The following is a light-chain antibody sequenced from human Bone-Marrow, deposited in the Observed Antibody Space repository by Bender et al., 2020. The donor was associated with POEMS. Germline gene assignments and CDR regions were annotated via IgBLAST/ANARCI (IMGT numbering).Light chain of an antibody. CDR1: SSNIGAHA. CDR2: SSH. J-gene: IGLJ3*02. Sequence: QSVLTQPPSASGTTGQRVTISCSGGSSNIGAHAVNWYQHLPGTAPKLLIYSSHRRPSEVPDRFSGSRSGTSASLAISGLQCEDEADYYCAVWDDSLNGWVFGGGTKLTVL. V-gene: IGLV1-44*01. CDR3: AVWDDSLNGWV.